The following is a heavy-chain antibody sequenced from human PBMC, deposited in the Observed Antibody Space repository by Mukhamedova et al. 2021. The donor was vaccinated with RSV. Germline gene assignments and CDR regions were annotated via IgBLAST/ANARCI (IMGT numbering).Heavy chain of an antibody. CDR2: IIPILGIA. CDR3: ARSKDSSIDY. Sequence: GQGLEWMGRIIPILGIANYAQKFQGRVTITADKSTSTAYMELSSLRSEDTAVYYCARSKDSSIDYWGQGTLVTVSS. V-gene: IGHV1-69*02. D-gene: IGHD3-22*01. J-gene: IGHJ4*02.